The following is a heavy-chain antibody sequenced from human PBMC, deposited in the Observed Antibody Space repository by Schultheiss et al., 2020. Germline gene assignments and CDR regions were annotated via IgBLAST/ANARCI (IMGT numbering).Heavy chain of an antibody. D-gene: IGHD2-2*01. CDR1: GFTFSSYG. V-gene: IGHV3-30*03. CDR3: ARGGGYQLPFDY. CDR2: ISYDGSNK. Sequence: SLRLSCAASGFTFSSYGMHWVRQAPGKGLEWVAVISYDGSNKYYADSVKGRFTISRDNSKNTLYLQMNSLRAEDTAVYYCARGGGYQLPFDYWGQGTLVTVSS. J-gene: IGHJ4*02.